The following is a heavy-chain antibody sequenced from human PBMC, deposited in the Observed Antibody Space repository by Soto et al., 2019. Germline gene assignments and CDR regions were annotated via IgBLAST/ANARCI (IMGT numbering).Heavy chain of an antibody. V-gene: IGHV4-59*08. J-gene: IGHJ6*02. CDR1: GGSISSYY. CDR3: ARLGDYYDSSGYYRYYYYGMDV. Sequence: SETLSLTCTVSGGSISSYYWSWIRQPPGKGLEWIGYIYYSGSTNYNPSLKSRVTISVDTSKNQFSLKLSSVTAADTAVYYCARLGDYYDSSGYYRYYYYGMDVWGQGTTVTVSS. CDR2: IYYSGST. D-gene: IGHD3-22*01.